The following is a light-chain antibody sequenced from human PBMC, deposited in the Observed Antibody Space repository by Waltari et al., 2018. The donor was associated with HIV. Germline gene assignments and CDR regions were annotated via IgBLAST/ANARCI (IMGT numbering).Light chain of an antibody. CDR1: ALPKHY. CDR3: QSAHNSDVI. V-gene: IGLV3-25*03. J-gene: IGLJ2*01. CDR2: QDT. Sequence: SYELTQTPSVSVTPGQTAKIMCSGDALPKHYVYWYQQKAGQAPVMIIFQDTKRPSDIPARFSASSAGTTATLTISGVQAEDEADYFCQSAHNSDVIFGGGTKLTVL.